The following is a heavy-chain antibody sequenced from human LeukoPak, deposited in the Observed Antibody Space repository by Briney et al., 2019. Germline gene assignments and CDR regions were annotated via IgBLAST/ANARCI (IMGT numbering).Heavy chain of an antibody. CDR2: IWYDGVNN. V-gene: IGHV3-33*06. CDR1: GFTFSDFG. J-gene: IGHJ6*03. D-gene: IGHD3-22*01. CDR3: AKSPYYYDSSGYAFYYYMDV. Sequence: GGPLRLSCAASGFTFSDFGMHWVRQAPGKGLEWVAGIWYDGVNNYYADSVKGRFTVSRDNSKNTLYLQMNSLRAEDTAVYYCAKSPYYYDSSGYAFYYYMDVWGKGTTVTVS.